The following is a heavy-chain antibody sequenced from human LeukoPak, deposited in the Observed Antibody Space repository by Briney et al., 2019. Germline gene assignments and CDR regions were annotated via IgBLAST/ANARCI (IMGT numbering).Heavy chain of an antibody. Sequence: PGRSLRLSCAASGFTFSSYAMHWVRQAPGKGLEWVAVISYDGSNKYYADSVKGRFTISRDNSKNTLYLQMNSLRAEDTAVYYCAKDPGYCSSTSCPPSDYWGQGTLVTVSS. CDR2: ISYDGSNK. V-gene: IGHV3-30-3*01. D-gene: IGHD2-2*01. CDR3: AKDPGYCSSTSCPPSDY. J-gene: IGHJ4*02. CDR1: GFTFSSYA.